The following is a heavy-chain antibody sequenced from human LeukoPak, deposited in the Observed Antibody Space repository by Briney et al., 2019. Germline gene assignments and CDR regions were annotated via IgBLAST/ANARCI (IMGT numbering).Heavy chain of an antibody. V-gene: IGHV3-30*04. Sequence: TGGSLRLSCAASGFTFSSYAMHWVRQAPGKGLEWVAVISYDGSNKCYADSVKGRFTISRDNSKNTLYLQMNSLRAEDTAVYYCARDKRELGYWGQGTLVTVSS. CDR3: ARDKRELGY. D-gene: IGHD1-26*01. J-gene: IGHJ4*02. CDR2: ISYDGSNK. CDR1: GFTFSSYA.